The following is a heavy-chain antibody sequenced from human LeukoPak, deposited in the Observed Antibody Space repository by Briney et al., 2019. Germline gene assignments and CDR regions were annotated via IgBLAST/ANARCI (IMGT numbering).Heavy chain of an antibody. CDR3: ARDPDSSSEWGPFDY. D-gene: IGHD6-6*01. J-gene: IGHJ4*02. CDR2: IYSSVST. CDR1: GDSINDHY. V-gene: IGHV4-4*09. Sequence: PSETLSLTCTVSGDSINDHYWSWLRQPPGEGLEWIAYIYSSVSTNYNPSLKSRVTISIDTSKSQFSLKLTSVTAADTAVYYCARDPDSSSEWGPFDYWGQGTLVTVSS.